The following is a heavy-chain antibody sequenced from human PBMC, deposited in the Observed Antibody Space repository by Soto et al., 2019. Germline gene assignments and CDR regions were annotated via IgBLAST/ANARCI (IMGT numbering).Heavy chain of an antibody. V-gene: IGHV3-23*01. D-gene: IGHD3-3*01. CDR2: ISGSGGST. J-gene: IGHJ6*02. CDR3: AKHRIGDGYGVDV. Sequence: EVQLLESGGGLVQPGGSLRLSCAASGFTFSNYAMSWVRQAPGKGLDWVSAISGSGGSTYYADSVKGRFTISRDNSKNTLYLQMNSLRAEDTAVYYCAKHRIGDGYGVDVWGRGTTVTVSS. CDR1: GFTFSNYA.